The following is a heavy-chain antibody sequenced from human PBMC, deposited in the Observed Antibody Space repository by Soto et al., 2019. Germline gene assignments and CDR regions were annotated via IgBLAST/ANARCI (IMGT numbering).Heavy chain of an antibody. V-gene: IGHV1-18*01. J-gene: IGHJ4*02. CDR3: ARDPGGIDY. CDR2: ISAYNGNT. CDR1: GYTFTSYG. D-gene: IGHD3-16*01. Sequence: QVQLVQSGAEVKKPGASVKVSCKASGYTFTSYGISWXRXXXGQGLEWMGWISAYNGNTNYAQKLQGRVTMTTDTSXXXAXXXXXXXRSDDTAVYXCARDPGGIDYWGQGTLVTVSS.